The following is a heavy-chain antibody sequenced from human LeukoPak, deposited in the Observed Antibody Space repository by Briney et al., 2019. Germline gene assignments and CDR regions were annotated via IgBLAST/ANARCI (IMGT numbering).Heavy chain of an antibody. V-gene: IGHV4-59*01. CDR1: GGSISGYY. D-gene: IGHD6-19*01. CDR3: ARKYPRDWLDVFDI. CDR2: SHDSGST. Sequence: SETPSLTCGVSGGSISGYYWTWIRQTPVKGLERIGYSHDSGSTHYNPSLRSRVSISIDKSKNQFSLRVTSVTAADTAVYYCARKYPRDWLDVFDIWGQGTMVTVSS. J-gene: IGHJ3*02.